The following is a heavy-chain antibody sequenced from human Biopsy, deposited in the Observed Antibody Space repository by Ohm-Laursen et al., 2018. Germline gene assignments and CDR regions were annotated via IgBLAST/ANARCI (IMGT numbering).Heavy chain of an antibody. J-gene: IGHJ6*02. CDR3: ARELGNGMDV. V-gene: IGHV3-21*04. Sequence: SLRLSCAAAGFSFTSYTMSWVRQVPGKGLEWVSSITSRSGYKYYADSVKGRFTISRDNADNSLHLQMKSLRAEDTAVYYCARELGNGMDVWGQGTPVTVSS. CDR2: ITSRSGYK. CDR1: GFSFTSYT.